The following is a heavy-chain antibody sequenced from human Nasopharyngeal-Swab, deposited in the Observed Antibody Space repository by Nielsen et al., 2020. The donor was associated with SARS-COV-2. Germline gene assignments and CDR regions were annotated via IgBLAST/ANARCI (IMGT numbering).Heavy chain of an antibody. CDR2: TNSDGSST. J-gene: IGHJ4*02. CDR3: ARDSLDFYGSGSYPDY. V-gene: IGHV3-74*01. CDR1: GFTFSNYW. Sequence: GESLKISCAGSGFTFSNYWMHWARQAPGKGLVWVSRTNSDGSSTDYAAFVKGRFTISRDNAKNTLYLQMNSLRVEDTAMYYCARDSLDFYGSGSYPDYWGQGTLVTVSS. D-gene: IGHD3-10*01.